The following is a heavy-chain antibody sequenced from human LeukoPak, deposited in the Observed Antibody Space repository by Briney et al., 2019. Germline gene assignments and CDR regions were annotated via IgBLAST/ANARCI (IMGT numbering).Heavy chain of an antibody. CDR1: GGSISSSSYY. V-gene: IGHV4-39*07. D-gene: IGHD2-8*02. CDR3: ARDYWPPPLGYCTGGSCLNWFDP. J-gene: IGHJ5*02. Sequence: SETLSLTCTVSGGSISSSSYYWGWIRQPPGKGLEGIGSLYYSGSSTYYNPSLKSRVTISVDTSKNQFSLKLSSVTAADTAVYFCARDYWPPPLGYCTGGSCLNWFDPWGQGTLVTVSS. CDR2: LYYSGSST.